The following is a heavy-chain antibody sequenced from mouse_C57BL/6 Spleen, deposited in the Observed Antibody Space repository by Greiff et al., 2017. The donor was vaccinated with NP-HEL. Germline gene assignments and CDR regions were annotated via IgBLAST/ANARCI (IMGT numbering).Heavy chain of an antibody. D-gene: IGHD1-1*01. V-gene: IGHV5-6*01. J-gene: IGHJ4*01. CDR2: ISSGGSYT. CDR1: GFTFSSYG. CDR3: ARDYYYGSSYAMDY. Sequence: EVQLVESGGDLVKPGGSLKLSCAASGFTFSSYGMSWVRQTPDKRLEWVATISSGGSYTYYPDSVKGRFPISRDNAKNTLYLQMSSLKSEDTAMYYCARDYYYGSSYAMDYWGQGTSVTVSS.